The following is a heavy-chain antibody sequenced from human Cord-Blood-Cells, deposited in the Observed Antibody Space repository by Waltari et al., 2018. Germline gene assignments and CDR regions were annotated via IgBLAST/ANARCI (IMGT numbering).Heavy chain of an antibody. CDR2: INHRGRP. CDR1: GGSFSGYY. Sequence: QVQLQQWGAGLLKPSETLSLTCAVYGGSFSGYYWSWIRQPPGKGLEWIGEINHRGRPKYTPSLKSRVTISVDTSKNQFSLKLSSVTAADTAVYYCAPTPPPYCSGGSCYPAWGQGTLVTVSS. V-gene: IGHV4-34*01. CDR3: APTPPPYCSGGSCYPA. J-gene: IGHJ5*02. D-gene: IGHD2-15*01.